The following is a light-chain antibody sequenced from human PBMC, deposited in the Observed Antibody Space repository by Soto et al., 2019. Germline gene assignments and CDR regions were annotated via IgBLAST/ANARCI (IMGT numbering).Light chain of an antibody. J-gene: IGKJ5*01. Sequence: IVLTQSPGTLSLTPGERATLSCRASQSVSNNYLAWYQQKPGQAPRLLISDISSRATGIPDRFSGSVSGTDFTLTITRLEPEDFAVFYCQQYGSSEIIFGQGTRLEIK. V-gene: IGKV3-20*01. CDR3: QQYGSSEII. CDR1: QSVSNNY. CDR2: DIS.